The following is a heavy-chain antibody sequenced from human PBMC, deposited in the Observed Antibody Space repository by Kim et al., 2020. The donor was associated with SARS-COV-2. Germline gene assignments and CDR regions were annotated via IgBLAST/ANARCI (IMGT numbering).Heavy chain of an antibody. Sequence: SSSYIYYADSVKGRFTISRDNAKNSLYLQMHSLRAEDTAVYYCVRRGEPYWGQGTLVTVSS. J-gene: IGHJ4*02. V-gene: IGHV3-21*01. CDR2: SSSYI. D-gene: IGHD3-16*01. CDR3: VRRGEPY.